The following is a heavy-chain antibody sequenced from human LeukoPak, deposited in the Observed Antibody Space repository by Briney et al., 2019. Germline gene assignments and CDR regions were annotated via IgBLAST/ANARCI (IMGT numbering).Heavy chain of an antibody. CDR3: AGTYYGFWSGYYPHYYYYYMDV. CDR1: GGSISSYY. Sequence: SETLSLTXTVSGGSISSYYWSWIRQPPGKGLEWIGYIYYSGSTNYNPSLTSRVTISVDTSKNQFSLKLSSVTAADTAVYYCAGTYYGFWSGYYPHYYYYYMDVWGKGTTVTVSS. V-gene: IGHV4-59*01. CDR2: IYYSGST. D-gene: IGHD3-3*01. J-gene: IGHJ6*03.